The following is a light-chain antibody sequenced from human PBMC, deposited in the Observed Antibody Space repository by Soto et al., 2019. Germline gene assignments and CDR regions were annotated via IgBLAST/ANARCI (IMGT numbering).Light chain of an antibody. CDR2: GAS. CDR1: HSVSSR. J-gene: IGKJ4*01. V-gene: IGKV3-15*01. Sequence: EIVMTQSPATLSVSPGERVTLSCRASHSVSSRLAWYQEKPGQAPRLLLYGASTRATGLPARFSGSGSGTEFTLTISSLQSEDFAVYYCQHYTNWPLTFGGGTKVDIK. CDR3: QHYTNWPLT.